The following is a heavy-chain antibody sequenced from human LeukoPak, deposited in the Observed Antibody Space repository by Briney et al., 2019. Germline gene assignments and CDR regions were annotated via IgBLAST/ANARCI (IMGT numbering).Heavy chain of an antibody. CDR3: ARTGSWYYYFDY. V-gene: IGHV4-59*01. Sequence: SETLSLTCAVYGGSFSGYYWTWIRQPPGKGLEWIGYIYYTGSTNYNPSLKSRVTISVDTSKNQFSLKLSSVTAADTAVYYCARTGSWYYYFDYWGQGALVTVSS. CDR2: IYYTGST. D-gene: IGHD6-13*01. CDR1: GGSFSGYY. J-gene: IGHJ4*02.